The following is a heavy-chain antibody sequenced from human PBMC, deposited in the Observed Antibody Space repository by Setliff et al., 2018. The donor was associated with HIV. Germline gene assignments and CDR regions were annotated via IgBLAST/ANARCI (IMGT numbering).Heavy chain of an antibody. V-gene: IGHV3-7*03. J-gene: IGHJ5*02. CDR1: GFVFSRFG. CDR3: AALSVRTNPVYGVISTRFDP. D-gene: IGHD2-8*01. CDR2: INDDGNKK. Sequence: GGSLRLSCSTSGFVFSRFGFHWARQAPGKGLEWVANINDDGNKKWYVGSARGRFTISRDNAKKSLFLQMNSLRVDDTAVYCCAALSVRTNPVYGVISTRFDPWGQGSLVTAPQ.